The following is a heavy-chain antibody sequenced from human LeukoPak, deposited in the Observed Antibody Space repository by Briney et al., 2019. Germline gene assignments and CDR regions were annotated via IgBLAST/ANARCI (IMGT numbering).Heavy chain of an antibody. D-gene: IGHD1-1*01. CDR1: GFTFSSYA. CDR3: AKCRGTGDYYYYGMDV. J-gene: IGHJ6*02. CDR2: ISGSGGST. V-gene: IGHV3-23*01. Sequence: GGSLRLSCAASGFTFSSYAMSWVRQAPGKGLEWVSAISGSGGSTYYADSVKGRFTISRDNSKNTLYLQMNSLRAEDTAVYYCAKCRGTGDYYYYGMDVWGQGTTVTVSS.